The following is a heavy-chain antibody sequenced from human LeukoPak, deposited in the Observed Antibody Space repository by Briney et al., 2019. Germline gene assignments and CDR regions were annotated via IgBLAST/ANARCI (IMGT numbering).Heavy chain of an antibody. V-gene: IGHV3-30*19. CDR3: ARDYYDSSFFFDY. Sequence: GGSLRLSCATSGFTFSTYGMHWVRQAPGKGLEWVAVISYDGSNKYYADSVKGRFTISRDNSKNTLYLQMNSLRAGDTAVYYCARDYYDSSFFFDYWGQGTLVTVSS. CDR1: GFTFSTYG. D-gene: IGHD3-22*01. J-gene: IGHJ4*02. CDR2: ISYDGSNK.